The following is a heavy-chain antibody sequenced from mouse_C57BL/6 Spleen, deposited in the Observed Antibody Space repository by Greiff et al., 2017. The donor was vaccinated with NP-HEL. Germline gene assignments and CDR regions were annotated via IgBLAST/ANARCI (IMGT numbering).Heavy chain of an antibody. CDR2: IDPNSGGT. V-gene: IGHV1-72*01. CDR3: ARNPKDYPWFAY. D-gene: IGHD5-5*01. Sequence: QVQLQQPGAELVKPGASVKLSCKASGYTFTSYWMHWVKQRPGRGLEWIGGIDPNSGGTKYNEKFKSKATLTVDKPSSTAYMQLSSLTSEDSAVYYCARNPKDYPWFAYWGQGTLVTVSA. J-gene: IGHJ3*01. CDR1: GYTFTSYW.